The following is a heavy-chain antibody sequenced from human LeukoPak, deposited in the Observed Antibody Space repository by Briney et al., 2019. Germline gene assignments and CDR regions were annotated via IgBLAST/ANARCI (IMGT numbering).Heavy chain of an antibody. CDR3: ARVSGVSWFAH. J-gene: IGHJ5*02. Sequence: GSVTVSCKASGYTFTGYYMHWVRQAPGQGLEWMGWINPNSGGTNYAQTFQGRVTMTRDTSISTAYMELSRLRSDDTAVYYCARVSGVSWFAHWGQGTLVTVSS. CDR1: GYTFTGYY. D-gene: IGHD2-8*02. V-gene: IGHV1-2*02. CDR2: INPNSGGT.